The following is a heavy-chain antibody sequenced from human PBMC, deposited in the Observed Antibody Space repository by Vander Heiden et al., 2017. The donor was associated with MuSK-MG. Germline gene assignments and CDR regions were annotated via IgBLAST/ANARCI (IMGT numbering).Heavy chain of an antibody. CDR1: GFTFSSYS. Sequence: EVQLVESGGGLVKPGGSLRLSCAASGFTFSSYSMNWVRQAPGKGLEWVSSISSSSSYIYYADSVKGRFTISRDNAKNSLYLQMNSLRAEDTAVYYCASLVMVVIAGFDAFDIWGQGTMVTVSS. CDR2: ISSSSSYI. CDR3: ASLVMVVIAGFDAFDI. V-gene: IGHV3-21*01. D-gene: IGHD2-21*01. J-gene: IGHJ3*02.